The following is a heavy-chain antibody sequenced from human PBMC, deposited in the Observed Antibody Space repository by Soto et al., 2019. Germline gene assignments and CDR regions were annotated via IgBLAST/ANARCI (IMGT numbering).Heavy chain of an antibody. Sequence: QLQLQESGSGLVKPSQTLSLTCAVSGGSISSGGYSWSWIRQPPGKGLECIGYIYHSVSTYYNPSLXXXVXXSVDRSKNQFSLKLNSVTAAATAVYYCARGPPLGYWGQGTLVTVSS. CDR3: ARGPPLGY. J-gene: IGHJ4*02. V-gene: IGHV4-30-2*01. CDR2: IYHSVST. CDR1: GGSISSGGYS.